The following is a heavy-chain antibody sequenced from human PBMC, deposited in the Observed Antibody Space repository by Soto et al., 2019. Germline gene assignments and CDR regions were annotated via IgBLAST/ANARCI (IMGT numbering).Heavy chain of an antibody. CDR2: ISGSVTYT. D-gene: IGHD3-22*01. CDR3: ARYDSSGYYIDY. J-gene: IGHJ4*02. CDR1: GFMLSTYS. Sequence: PGGSLRLSCTASGFMLSTYSMNWVRQAPGKGLEWLSYISGSVTYTNYADSVKGRFTISRDNAKNSLYLQMNSLRAEDTAVYYCARYDSSGYYIDYWGQGTLVTVSS. V-gene: IGHV3-21*05.